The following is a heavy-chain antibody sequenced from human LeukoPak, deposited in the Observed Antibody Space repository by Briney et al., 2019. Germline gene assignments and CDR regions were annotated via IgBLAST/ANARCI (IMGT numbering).Heavy chain of an antibody. CDR3: AKRVYSSSWLFDY. CDR1: GFTFSSYG. CDR2: ISGSGGST. Sequence: PGGTLRLSCAASGFTFSSYGMSWVRQAPGKGLEWVSAISGSGGSTYYADSVKGRFTISRDNSKNTLYLQMNSLRAEDTAIYYCAKRVYSSSWLFDYWGQGTLVTVSS. J-gene: IGHJ4*02. V-gene: IGHV3-23*01. D-gene: IGHD6-13*01.